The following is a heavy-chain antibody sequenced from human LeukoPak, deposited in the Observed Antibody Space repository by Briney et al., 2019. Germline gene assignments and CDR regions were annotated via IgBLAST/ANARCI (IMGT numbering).Heavy chain of an antibody. CDR3: ASDKENTFSNNWFDP. J-gene: IGHJ5*02. CDR1: GFTFSSYE. V-gene: IGHV3-48*03. D-gene: IGHD3-3*02. CDR2: ISDSGNTI. Sequence: GGSLRLSCAASGFTFSSYEMNWVRQAPGKGLEWVSYISDSGNTIYYADSVKGRFSISRDNAKNSLYLQMNSLRVEDTALYYCASDKENTFSNNWFDPWGQGTLVTVSS.